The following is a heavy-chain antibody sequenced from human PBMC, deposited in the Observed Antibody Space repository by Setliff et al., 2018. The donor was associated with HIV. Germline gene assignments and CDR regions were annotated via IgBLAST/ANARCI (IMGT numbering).Heavy chain of an antibody. V-gene: IGHV1-69*10. CDR1: GGTFSSYA. CDR2: IIPMLGIT. D-gene: IGHD5-18*01. J-gene: IGHJ6*02. Sequence: ASVKVSCKAYGGTFSSYAITWVRQAPGQGLECMGGIIPMLGITNYAQRFQGRLTITADEYTGTAYMELSSLRSEDTAVYYCARSGWIQLWFNYYYGMDVWGQGTTVTVSS. CDR3: ARSGWIQLWFNYYYGMDV.